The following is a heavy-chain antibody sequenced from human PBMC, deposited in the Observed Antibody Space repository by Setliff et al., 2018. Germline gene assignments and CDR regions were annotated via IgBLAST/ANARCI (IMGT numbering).Heavy chain of an antibody. J-gene: IGHJ4*02. Sequence: SETLSLTCAVYGGSFSAYYWSWIRQPPGKGLEWIGEINHSGSTIYNPSLKSRVTISVDTSKNQFSLMLNSVTAADTAVYYCATPGRRFGESIDYWGQGTLVTVSS. V-gene: IGHV4-34*01. CDR2: INHSGST. CDR1: GGSFSAYY. CDR3: ATPGRRFGESIDY. D-gene: IGHD3-10*01.